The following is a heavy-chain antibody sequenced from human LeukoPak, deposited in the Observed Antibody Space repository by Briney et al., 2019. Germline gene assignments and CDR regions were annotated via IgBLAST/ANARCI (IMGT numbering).Heavy chain of an antibody. CDR2: IYYSGST. J-gene: IGHJ4*02. D-gene: IGHD4-23*01. CDR3: ASSANYGGNSGYFDC. V-gene: IGHV4-59*05. Sequence: GSLRLSCAASGFTVSSNYMSWVRQAPGKGLEWIGSIYYSGSTYYNPSLKSRVTISVDTSKNQFSLKLSSVTAADTAVYYCASSANYGGNSGYFDCWGQGTLVTVSS. CDR1: GFTVSSNY.